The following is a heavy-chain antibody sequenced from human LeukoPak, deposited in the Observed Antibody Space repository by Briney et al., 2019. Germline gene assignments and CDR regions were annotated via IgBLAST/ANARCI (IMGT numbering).Heavy chain of an antibody. J-gene: IGHJ4*02. CDR1: GGSISSGGSY. Sequence: SETLSLTCTLPGGSISSGGSYWSWIRQHPGKGLEWIGYIYYSGSTYYNPSLKGRITISVDTSENQFSLKLSSVTAADTAVYYCARVGSYSFDHWGQGTLVTVSA. CDR3: ARVGSYSFDH. D-gene: IGHD6-13*01. CDR2: IYYSGST. V-gene: IGHV4-31*03.